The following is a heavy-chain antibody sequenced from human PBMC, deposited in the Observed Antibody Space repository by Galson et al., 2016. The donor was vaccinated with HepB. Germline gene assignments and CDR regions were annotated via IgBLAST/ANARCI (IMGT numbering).Heavy chain of an antibody. Sequence: SLRLSCAASGFTFSTYAMSWVRQAPGKGLEWVSYISTSSSPISYRDSVKGRFTISRDNTKNSLYLQLNSLRAEDTAVYYCARIIKTGTTSHFDYWGQGTLVTVSS. D-gene: IGHD1/OR15-1a*01. J-gene: IGHJ4*02. CDR2: ISTSSSPI. V-gene: IGHV3-21*01. CDR3: ARIIKTGTTSHFDY. CDR1: GFTFSTYA.